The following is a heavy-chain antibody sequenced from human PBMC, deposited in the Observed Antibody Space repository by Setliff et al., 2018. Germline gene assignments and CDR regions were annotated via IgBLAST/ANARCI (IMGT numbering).Heavy chain of an antibody. J-gene: IGHJ4*02. D-gene: IGHD6-6*01. CDR2: INHRGST. V-gene: IGHV4-34*01. Sequence: PSETLSLTCAAYGGTFSDYHWTWIRQSPEKGLEWIGEINHRGSTNYNPSLKSRVTISIETSKDQFSLKLISMTAADTAVYYCARGRNIAARLLDSWGQGTLVTVSS. CDR3: ARGRNIAARLLDS. CDR1: GGTFSDYH.